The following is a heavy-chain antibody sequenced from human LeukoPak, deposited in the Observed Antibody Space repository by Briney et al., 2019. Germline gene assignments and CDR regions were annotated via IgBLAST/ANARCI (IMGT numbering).Heavy chain of an antibody. CDR2: IRYDGTNK. J-gene: IGHJ6*03. D-gene: IGHD5-12*01. CDR1: GFTFSDYG. CDR3: AKDTVKVTTIRRVPHYMDV. V-gene: IGHV3-30*02. Sequence: PGGSLRLSCEASGFTFSDYGIHWLRQAPGKGLEWVAFIRYDGTNKKYADSVKGRFTISRDNFSNTLSLQMNSLTTDDTGVYYCAKDTVKVTTIRRVPHYMDVWGKGTTVTISS.